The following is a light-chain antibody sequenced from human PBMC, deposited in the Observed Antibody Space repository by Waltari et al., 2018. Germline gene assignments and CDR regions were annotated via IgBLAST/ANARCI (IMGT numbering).Light chain of an antibody. Sequence: DIQMTQSPSSLSASVGDRVTITCRASQSISSYLNWYQQKPGKAPKLLIYAASSLQSGVPSRFSCSGSVTDFTLTISSLQPEDFATYYCQQIYSTSVTFGQGTKVEIK. CDR1: QSISSY. CDR2: AAS. V-gene: IGKV1-39*01. J-gene: IGKJ1*01. CDR3: QQIYSTSVT.